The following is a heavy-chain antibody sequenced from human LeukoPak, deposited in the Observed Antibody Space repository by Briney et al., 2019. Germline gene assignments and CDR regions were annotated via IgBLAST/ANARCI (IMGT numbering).Heavy chain of an antibody. CDR3: AGGGYSSSSYEGRWFDP. V-gene: IGHV3-7*03. J-gene: IGHJ5*02. Sequence: PGGSLRLSCAASGFTFSSYSMNWVRQAPGKGLEWVANIKRDGSEKYYVDSVKGRFTISRDNAKSSVYLQMNSLRADDTAVYYCAGGGYSSSSYEGRWFDPWGQGTLVTVSS. CDR1: GFTFSSYS. D-gene: IGHD6-13*01. CDR2: IKRDGSEK.